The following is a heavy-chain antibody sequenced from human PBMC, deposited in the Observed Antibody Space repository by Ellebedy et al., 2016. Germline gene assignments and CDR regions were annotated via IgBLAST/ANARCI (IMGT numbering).Heavy chain of an antibody. CDR2: FDPEDGET. Sequence: ASVKVSCKVSGYTLTELSMHWVRQAPGKGLEWMGGFDPEDGETIYAQKFQGRVTMTEDTSTDTAYMELSSLRSEDTAVYYCATDGPGDPHAKPYYHYYGMDVWGQGTTVTVSS. V-gene: IGHV1-24*01. J-gene: IGHJ6*02. D-gene: IGHD2-2*01. CDR3: ATDGPGDPHAKPYYHYYGMDV. CDR1: GYTLTELS.